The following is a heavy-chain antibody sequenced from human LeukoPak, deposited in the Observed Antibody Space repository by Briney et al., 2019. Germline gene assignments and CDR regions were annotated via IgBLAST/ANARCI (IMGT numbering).Heavy chain of an antibody. CDR3: ARVPEYYYDSSGYFYYYYYMDV. CDR2: IIPIFGTA. CDR1: GGTFSSYA. V-gene: IGHV1-69*05. Sequence: GASVKVSCKASGGTFSSYAISWVRQAPGQGLEWMGGIIPIFGTANYAQKFQGRVTITTDESTSTAHMELSSLRSEDTAVYYCARVPEYYYDSSGYFYYYYYMDVWGKGTTVTVSS. J-gene: IGHJ6*03. D-gene: IGHD3-22*01.